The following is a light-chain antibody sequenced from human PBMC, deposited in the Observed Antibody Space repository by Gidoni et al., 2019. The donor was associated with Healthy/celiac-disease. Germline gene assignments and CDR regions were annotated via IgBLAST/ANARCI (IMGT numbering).Light chain of an antibody. CDR3: QVGDSSSDHNWV. CDR2: DDS. J-gene: IGLJ3*02. CDR1: NLGRKS. Sequence: SYVLTQPPSVSVAPGQTARITCGGNNLGRKSGHWYQQKPGQAPVLVVYDDSDRPSGIPERCSGSNSGNTATLTISRVEAGDEADYYCQVGDSSSDHNWVFGGGTKLTVL. V-gene: IGLV3-21*02.